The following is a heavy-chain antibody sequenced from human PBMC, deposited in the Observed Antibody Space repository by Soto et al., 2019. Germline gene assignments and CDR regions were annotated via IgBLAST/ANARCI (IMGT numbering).Heavy chain of an antibody. J-gene: IGHJ4*02. CDR3: AKDKDSSSWYFSDYDY. CDR1: GFTFSSYG. CDR2: ISYDGSNK. V-gene: IGHV3-30*18. D-gene: IGHD6-13*01. Sequence: GGSLRLSCAASGFTFSSYGMHWVRQAPGKGLEWVAVISYDGSNKYYADSVKGRFTISRDNSKNTLYLQMNSLRAEDTAVYYCAKDKDSSSWYFSDYDYWGQGTLVTVSS.